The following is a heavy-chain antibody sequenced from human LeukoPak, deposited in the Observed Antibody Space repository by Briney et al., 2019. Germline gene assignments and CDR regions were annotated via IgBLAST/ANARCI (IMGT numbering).Heavy chain of an antibody. CDR3: ARSIVKGYSGYDWDY. CDR1: GGAFSSYA. Sequence: SVKVSCKASGGAFSSYAISWVRQAPGQGLEWMGGIIPIFGTANYAQKFQGRVTITADESTSTAYMELSSLRSEDTAVYYCARSIVKGYSGYDWDYWGQGTLVTVSS. CDR2: IIPIFGTA. D-gene: IGHD5-12*01. J-gene: IGHJ4*02. V-gene: IGHV1-69*13.